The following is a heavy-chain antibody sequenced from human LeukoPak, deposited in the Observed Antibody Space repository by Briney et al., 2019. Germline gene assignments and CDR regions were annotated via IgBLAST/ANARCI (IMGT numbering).Heavy chain of an antibody. CDR3: ARDLIYCSGGSCSEGDY. Sequence: QSGGSLRLSCAASGFTVGSNYMSWVRQAPGKGLEWVSVIYSGGSTYYADSVKGRFTISRDNSKNTLYLQMNSLRAEDTAVYYCARDLIYCSGGSCSEGDYWGQGTLVTVSS. CDR2: IYSGGST. V-gene: IGHV3-53*05. J-gene: IGHJ4*02. D-gene: IGHD2-15*01. CDR1: GFTVGSNY.